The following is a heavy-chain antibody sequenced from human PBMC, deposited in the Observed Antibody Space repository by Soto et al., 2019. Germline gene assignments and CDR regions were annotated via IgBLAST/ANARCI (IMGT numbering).Heavy chain of an antibody. CDR3: TTVSVDTAMASPPPYYYYGMDV. Sequence: GGSLRLSCAASGFTFSNAWMNWVRQAPGKGLEWVGRIKSKTDGGTTDYAAPVKGRFTISRDDSKNTLYLQMNSLKTEDTAVYYCTTVSVDTAMASPPPYYYYGMDVWGQGTTVTVSS. D-gene: IGHD5-18*01. CDR1: GFTFSNAW. V-gene: IGHV3-15*07. J-gene: IGHJ6*02. CDR2: IKSKTDGGTT.